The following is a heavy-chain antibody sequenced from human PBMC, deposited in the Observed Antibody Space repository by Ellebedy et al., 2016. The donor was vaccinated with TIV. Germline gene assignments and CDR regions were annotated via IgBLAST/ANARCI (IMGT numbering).Heavy chain of an antibody. CDR2: ISAYNGNT. D-gene: IGHD1-26*01. CDR3: ARDPIVGATENAFDI. Sequence: ASVKVSCXASGYTFTSYGISWVRQAPGQGLEWMGWISAYNGNTNYAQKLQGRVTMTTDTSTSTAYMELRSLRSDDTAVYYCARDPIVGATENAFDIWGQGTMVTVSS. J-gene: IGHJ3*02. CDR1: GYTFTSYG. V-gene: IGHV1-18*01.